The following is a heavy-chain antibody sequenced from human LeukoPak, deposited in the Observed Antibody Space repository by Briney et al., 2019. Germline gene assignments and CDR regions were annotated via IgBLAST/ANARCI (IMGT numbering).Heavy chain of an antibody. CDR2: ISYDGSNK. CDR3: AKDRDGGDYFFYYYYYGMDV. Sequence: GGSLRLSCAASGFTFSSYGMHWVRQAPGKGLEWEAVISYDGSNKYYADSVKGRFTISRDNSKNTLYLQMNSLRAEDTAVYYCAKDRDGGDYFFYYYYYGMDVWGQGTTVTVSS. D-gene: IGHD4-17*01. J-gene: IGHJ6*02. CDR1: GFTFSSYG. V-gene: IGHV3-30*18.